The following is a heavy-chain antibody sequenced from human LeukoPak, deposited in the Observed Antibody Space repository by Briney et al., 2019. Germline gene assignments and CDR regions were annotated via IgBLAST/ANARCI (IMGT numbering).Heavy chain of an antibody. CDR1: GGSISSNSYY. Sequence: SQTLSLTCTVSGGSISSNSYYWSWIRQPAGKGLEWIGRIYTSGSTNYNPSLKSRVSISVDTSKSQFSLNLSSVTAADTAVYYCARSWAGFDYWGQGTPVTVSS. D-gene: IGHD6-13*01. J-gene: IGHJ4*02. V-gene: IGHV4-61*02. CDR2: IYTSGST. CDR3: ARSWAGFDY.